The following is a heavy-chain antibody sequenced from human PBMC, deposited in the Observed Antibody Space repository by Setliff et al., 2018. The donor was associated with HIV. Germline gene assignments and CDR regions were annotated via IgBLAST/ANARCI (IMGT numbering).Heavy chain of an antibody. V-gene: IGHV3-48*01. Sequence: GGSLRLSCAASGFTFSTYTMNWVRQAPGKGLEWVSYISSDSSTIYYADSVKGRFTISRDNAENSLYLQMNSLRAEDTAVYYCARDYGGMTSGWFGYWGQGTLVTVSS. J-gene: IGHJ5*01. CDR1: GFTFSTYT. CDR2: ISSDSSTI. D-gene: IGHD3-16*01. CDR3: ARDYGGMTSGWFGY.